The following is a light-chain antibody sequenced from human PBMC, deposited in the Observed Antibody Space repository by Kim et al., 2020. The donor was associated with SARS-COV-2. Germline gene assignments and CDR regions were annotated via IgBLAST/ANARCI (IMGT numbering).Light chain of an antibody. CDR1: ILRSYY. V-gene: IGLV3-19*01. J-gene: IGLJ2*01. CDR3: QSRDSGGNVL. CDR2: GRN. Sequence: SSELTQDPAVSVALGQTVRITCQGDILRSYYATWYQQRPRQAPVLVIYGRNNRPSGIPDRFSGSSSGNTASLTISGAQAEDEADFYCQSRDSGGNVLFGGGTQLTVL.